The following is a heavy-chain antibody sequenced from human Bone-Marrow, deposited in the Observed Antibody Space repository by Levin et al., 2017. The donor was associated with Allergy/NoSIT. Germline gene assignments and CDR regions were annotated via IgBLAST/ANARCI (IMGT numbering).Heavy chain of an antibody. J-gene: IGHJ4*02. CDR3: ARQPLYCSGSSCNYFDY. Sequence: GESLKISCRGSGYTFTNYWIAWVRQMPGKGLEWMGIIFPGASDTRESPSFQGQVTISVDRSINTAYLQWSSLRASDTAMYYGARQPLYCSGSSCNYFDYWGQGTLVTVSS. CDR1: GYTFTNYW. V-gene: IGHV5-51*01. D-gene: IGHD2-15*01. CDR2: IFPGASDT.